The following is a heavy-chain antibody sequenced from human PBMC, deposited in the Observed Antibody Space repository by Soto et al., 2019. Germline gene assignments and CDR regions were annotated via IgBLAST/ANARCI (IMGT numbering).Heavy chain of an antibody. CDR2: IIPIFGTA. CDR1: GGTFSSYA. Sequence: SVKVSCKASGGTFSSYAISWVRQAPGQGLEWMGGIIPIFGTATYAQKFQGRVTITADNSTSTAYMELSSLRSEDTSVYYCARGYGYGDYYFDYWGQGTLVTVSS. CDR3: ARGYGYGDYYFDY. D-gene: IGHD4-17*01. V-gene: IGHV1-69*06. J-gene: IGHJ4*02.